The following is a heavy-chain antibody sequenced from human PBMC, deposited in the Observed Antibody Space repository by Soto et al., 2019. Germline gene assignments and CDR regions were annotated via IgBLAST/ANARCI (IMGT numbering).Heavy chain of an antibody. Sequence: GESLKLSCKGSGYSFTSYWISWVRQMPGKGLEWMGRIDPSDSYTNYSPSFQGHVTISADKSISTAYLQWSSLKASDTAMYYCVTDLVSSSWYGPVGMDVWGQGTTVTVS. V-gene: IGHV5-10-1*01. D-gene: IGHD6-13*01. J-gene: IGHJ6*02. CDR3: VTDLVSSSWYGPVGMDV. CDR2: IDPSDSYT. CDR1: GYSFTSYW.